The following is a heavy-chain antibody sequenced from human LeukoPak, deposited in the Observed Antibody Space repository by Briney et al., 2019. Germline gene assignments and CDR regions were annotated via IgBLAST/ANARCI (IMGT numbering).Heavy chain of an antibody. CDR1: GGSISTYY. V-gene: IGHV4-4*08. Sequence: SETLSLTCTVSGGSISTYYWSWVRQPPGKGLEWIGYIYTSGSTNYNPSLKSRVTMSVDTSKNQFSLKLSSVTAADTAVYYCARNREIPLTDRFFDYWGQGTLVTVSS. D-gene: IGHD1-14*01. CDR3: ARNREIPLTDRFFDY. CDR2: IYTSGST. J-gene: IGHJ4*02.